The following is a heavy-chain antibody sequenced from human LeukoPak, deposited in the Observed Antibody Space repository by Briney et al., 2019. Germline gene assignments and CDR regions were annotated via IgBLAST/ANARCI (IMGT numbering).Heavy chain of an antibody. V-gene: IGHV4-38-2*02. D-gene: IGHD6-13*01. CDR2: VYRTCNT. CDR1: GDSISSGFF. CDR3: ARDKDLPPPPGIGAGPRLTWFDP. J-gene: IGHJ5*02. Sequence: PSDTLSLTCTVSGDSISSGFFWGWIRQSPDKGLEWIRSVYRTCNTYYEASLKSRVTISVDTSRNQFSLELRPVTAADTAIYYCARDKDLPPPPGIGAGPRLTWFDPWGQGTRVTVSS.